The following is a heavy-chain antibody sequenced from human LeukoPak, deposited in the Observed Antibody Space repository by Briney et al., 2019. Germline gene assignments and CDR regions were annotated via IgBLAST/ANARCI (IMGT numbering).Heavy chain of an antibody. Sequence: GGSLRLSCAASGFTFSSYAMSWVRQAPGKGLEWVSALSGSGGSTYYADSVKGRFTISRDNSKNTLYLQMNSLRAEDTAVYYCAKDAPSRVVVVAAREGDNWFDPWGQGTLVTVSS. D-gene: IGHD2-15*01. CDR1: GFTFSSYA. J-gene: IGHJ5*02. V-gene: IGHV3-23*01. CDR2: LSGSGGST. CDR3: AKDAPSRVVVVAAREGDNWFDP.